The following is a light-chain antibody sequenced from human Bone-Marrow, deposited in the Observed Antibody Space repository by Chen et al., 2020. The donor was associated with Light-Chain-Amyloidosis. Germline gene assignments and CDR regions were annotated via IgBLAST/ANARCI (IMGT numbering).Light chain of an antibody. CDR1: QSVLYSSNNKNY. V-gene: IGKV4-1*01. CDR3: QQYYSTPLT. Sequence: DIVIPLSSDSLAVSLGERSTINCKSSQSVLYSSNNKNYLAWYQQKPGQPPKLLIYWASTRESGVPDRFSGSGSGTDFTLTISSLQAEDVAVYYCQQYYSTPLTFGGGTKVEIK. J-gene: IGKJ4*01. CDR2: WAS.